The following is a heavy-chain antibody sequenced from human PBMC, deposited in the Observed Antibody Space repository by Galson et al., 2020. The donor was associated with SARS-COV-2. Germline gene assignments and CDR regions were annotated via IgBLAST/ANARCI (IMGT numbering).Heavy chain of an antibody. CDR1: GGSFSGYY. J-gene: IGHJ4*02. D-gene: IGHD1-26*01. CDR3: AGGHRIIVGATRPFDY. CDR2: INHSGST. Sequence: SETLSLTCAVYGGSFSGYYWSWIRQPPGKGLEWVGEINHSGSTNYNPSLKSRVTISVDTSTNQFSLTLSSVTAADAAVSYCAGGHRIIVGATRPFDYWGQGTLVTVSS. V-gene: IGHV4-34*01.